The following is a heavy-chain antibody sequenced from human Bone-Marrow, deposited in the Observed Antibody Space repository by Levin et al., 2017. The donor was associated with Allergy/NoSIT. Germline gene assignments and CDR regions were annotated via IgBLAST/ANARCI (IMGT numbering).Heavy chain of an antibody. V-gene: IGHV3-23*01. J-gene: IGHJ6*02. CDR2: ISDSAAMT. D-gene: IGHD2-2*01. CDR3: AKAKGYCSSGNCRPDYYYYGMDV. CDR1: GFTFSSFA. Sequence: PGGSLRLSCAASGFTFSSFAMSWVRQAPGKGLELVSVISDSAAMTYYADSVKGRFTISRDNSKHMLYLQMNSLRAEDTALYYCAKAKGYCSSGNCRPDYYYYGMDVWGQGTTVTVSS.